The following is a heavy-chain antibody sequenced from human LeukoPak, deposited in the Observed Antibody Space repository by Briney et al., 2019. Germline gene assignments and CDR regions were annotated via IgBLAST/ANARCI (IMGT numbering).Heavy chain of an antibody. D-gene: IGHD3-10*01. CDR1: GFSFSTYG. J-gene: IGHJ5*02. CDR3: ARDLGLRYGSGAYRFDH. Sequence: GGSLRLSCAASGFSFSTYGMNWVRQAPGKRLESVAVIWYDGSHQYYADSVKGRFTISRDMSNNTLYLQMNNLRVDDTALYYCARDLGLRYGSGAYRFDHWGQGTQVIVSS. CDR2: IWYDGSHQ. V-gene: IGHV3-33*08.